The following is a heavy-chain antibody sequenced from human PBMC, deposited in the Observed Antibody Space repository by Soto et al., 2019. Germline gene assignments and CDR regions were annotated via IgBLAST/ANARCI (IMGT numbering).Heavy chain of an antibody. J-gene: IGHJ4*02. CDR2: INHSGST. D-gene: IGHD5-12*01. V-gene: IGHV4-34*01. CDR3: ARGHQLLMVDIVATGLNY. Sequence: SETLSLTCAVYGGSFSGYYWSWIRQPPGKGLEWIGEINHSGSTNYNPSLKSRVTISVDTSKNQFSLKLSSVTAADTAVYYCARGHQLLMVDIVATGLNYWGQGTLVTVSS. CDR1: GGSFSGYY.